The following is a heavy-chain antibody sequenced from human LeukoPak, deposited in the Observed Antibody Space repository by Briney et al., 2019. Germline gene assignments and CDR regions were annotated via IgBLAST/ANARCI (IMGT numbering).Heavy chain of an antibody. CDR2: ISYDGGSK. J-gene: IGHJ6*02. V-gene: IGHV3-30*04. CDR3: ARGGTEIYYRYYGMDV. Sequence: GGSLRLSCLASGITFNRYAMHWVRQSPGKGLEWVAVISYDGGSKDHAGSVKGRVTISGDNSKNTLYLQMNSLRVEDTAVYYCARGGTEIYYRYYGMDVWGQGTTVTVSS. CDR1: GITFNRYA. D-gene: IGHD3-22*01.